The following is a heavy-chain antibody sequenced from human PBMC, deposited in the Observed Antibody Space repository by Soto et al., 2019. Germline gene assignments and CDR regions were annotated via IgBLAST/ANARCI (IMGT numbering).Heavy chain of an antibody. CDR1: GYTFTSYG. J-gene: IGHJ5*02. CDR2: ISAYNGNT. CDR3: ASDGGDYYDSSAQFDP. V-gene: IGHV1-18*01. Sequence: QVQLVQSGAEVKKPGASVKVSCKASGYTFTSYGISWVRQAPGQGLEWMGWISAYNGNTNYAQKLQGRVTMTADTSTSTADMELRSLRSDDTAVYYCASDGGDYYDSSAQFDPWGQGTLVTVSS. D-gene: IGHD3-22*01.